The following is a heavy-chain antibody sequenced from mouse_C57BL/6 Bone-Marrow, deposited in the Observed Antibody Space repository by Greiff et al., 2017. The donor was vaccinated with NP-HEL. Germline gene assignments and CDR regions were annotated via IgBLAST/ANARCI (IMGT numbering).Heavy chain of an antibody. J-gene: IGHJ4*01. CDR1: GYTFTDYY. V-gene: IGHV1-76*01. D-gene: IGHD1-1*01. Sequence: VQLQQSGAELVRPGASVKLSCKASGYTFTDYYINWVKQRPGQGLEWIARIYPGSGNTYYNEKFKGKATLTAEKSSSTAYMQLSSLTSEDSAVYFCARRRGWVVASYYYAMDYWGQGTSVTVSS. CDR2: IYPGSGNT. CDR3: ARRRGWVVASYYYAMDY.